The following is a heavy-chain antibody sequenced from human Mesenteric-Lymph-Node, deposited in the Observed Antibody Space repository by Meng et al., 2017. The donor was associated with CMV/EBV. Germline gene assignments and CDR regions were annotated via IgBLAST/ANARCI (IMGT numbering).Heavy chain of an antibody. J-gene: IGHJ6*02. CDR1: GYTLTELS. D-gene: IGHD2-15*01. V-gene: IGHV1-24*01. CDR2: FDPEDGET. CDR3: ARGYCGGGRCDLDMDV. Sequence: ASVKVSCKVSGYTLTELSMHWVRQAPGKGLEWMGGFDPEDGETIYAQKFQGRVTMTRDTSTSTVYMEMTSLRSEDTAVYFCARGYCGGGRCDLDMDVWGQGTTVTVSS.